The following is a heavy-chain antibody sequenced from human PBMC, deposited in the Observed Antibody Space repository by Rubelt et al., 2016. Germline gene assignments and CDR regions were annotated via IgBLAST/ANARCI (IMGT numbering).Heavy chain of an antibody. CDR1: GGSFSGYY. CDR3: AGRARYCSSTSCSPTDSNDY. CDR2: INHSGST. J-gene: IGHJ4*02. V-gene: IGHV4-34*01. D-gene: IGHD2-2*01. Sequence: QVQLQQWGAGLLKPSETLSLTCAVYGGSFSGYYWSWIRQPPGKGLEWIGEINHSGSTNYNPSLKSRVTIQVDPSKNQFSLKLRSVTAADTAVYYCAGRARYCSSTSCSPTDSNDYWGQGTLVTVSS.